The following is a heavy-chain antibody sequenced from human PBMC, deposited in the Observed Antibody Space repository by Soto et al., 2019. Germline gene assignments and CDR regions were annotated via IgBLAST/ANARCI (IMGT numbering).Heavy chain of an antibody. D-gene: IGHD4-17*01. J-gene: IGHJ4*02. Sequence: SVQLSCKTSGGTFSSSAISWVRQAPGQGLEWTGALIPISGTANSEQKFQGRVKITADESTSRADMKLSSLRSEDTAVYYWAKCPASMTTCDYWGQGTLVTVS. CDR1: GGTFSSSA. CDR2: LIPISGTA. V-gene: IGHV1-69*13. CDR3: AKCPASMTTCDY.